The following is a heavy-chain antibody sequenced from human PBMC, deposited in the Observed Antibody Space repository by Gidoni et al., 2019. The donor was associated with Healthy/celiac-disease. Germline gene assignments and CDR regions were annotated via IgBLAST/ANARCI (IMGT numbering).Heavy chain of an antibody. D-gene: IGHD3-16*01. V-gene: IGHV4-34*01. CDR1: GGSFSGYY. Sequence: QVQLQQWGAGLLKPSETLSLTCAVYGGSFSGYYWSWIRQPPGKGREWIGEINHSGRTNYNPSLKSRGTISVDTSKNQFSLKLSSVTAADTAVYYCARSSLGRGDYWGQGTLVTVSS. J-gene: IGHJ4*02. CDR2: INHSGRT. CDR3: ARSSLGRGDY.